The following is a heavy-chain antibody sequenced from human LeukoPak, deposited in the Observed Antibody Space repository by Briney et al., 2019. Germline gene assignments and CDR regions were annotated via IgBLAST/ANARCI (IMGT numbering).Heavy chain of an antibody. J-gene: IGHJ4*02. CDR1: GFTFSSYN. V-gene: IGHV3-21*01. Sequence: TGGSLRLSCAASGFTFSSYNMNWVRQAPGKGLEWVSSITSGSSYIYYADSVKGRFTISRDNAKNSLYLQMNSLRAEDTAVYYCARGRDSRQWLVQYIPSDYWGQGTLVTVSS. CDR3: ARGRDSRQWLVQYIPSDY. CDR2: ITSGSSYI. D-gene: IGHD6-19*01.